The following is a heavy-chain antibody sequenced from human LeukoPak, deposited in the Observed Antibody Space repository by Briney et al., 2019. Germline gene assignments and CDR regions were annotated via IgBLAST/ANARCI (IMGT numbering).Heavy chain of an antibody. D-gene: IGHD2-2*01. CDR2: IYPGDSDT. CDR1: GYTFINYW. CDR3: ARRGYCSSTSCHASFAFDY. V-gene: IGHV5-51*01. J-gene: IGHJ4*02. Sequence: GESLKISCKGSGYTFINYWIGWVRQMPGKGLEWMGIIYPGDSDTRYSPSFQGQVTISADKSISTAYLQWSSLKASDTAMYYCARRGYCSSTSCHASFAFDYWGQGTLVTVSS.